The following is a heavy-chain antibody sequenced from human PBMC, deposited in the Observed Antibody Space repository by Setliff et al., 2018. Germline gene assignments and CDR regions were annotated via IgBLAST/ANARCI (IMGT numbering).Heavy chain of an antibody. CDR3: AKRGPYCSGGTCHYYFDY. Sequence: GGSLRLSCAASGFAFSRTGMQWVRQAPGKGLEWVAVMWYDGSSTIYADSVKGRFTISRDNSKNTVYLEMNSLRAEDTAVYYCAKRGPYCSGGTCHYYFDYWGQGTLVTVSS. V-gene: IGHV3-33*06. D-gene: IGHD2-15*01. CDR1: GFAFSRTG. J-gene: IGHJ4*02. CDR2: MWYDGSST.